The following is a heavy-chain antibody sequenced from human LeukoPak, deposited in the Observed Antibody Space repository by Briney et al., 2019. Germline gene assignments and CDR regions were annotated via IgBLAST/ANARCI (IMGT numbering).Heavy chain of an antibody. D-gene: IGHD3-3*01. CDR2: IYPGDSDT. Sequence: LGESLKISCKGSGYSFTSYWIGWVRQMPGKGLERMGIIYPGDSDTRYSPSFQGQVTISADKSISTAYLQWSSLKASDTAMYYCARLDTIFGVVRLFDYWGQGTLVTVSS. J-gene: IGHJ4*02. V-gene: IGHV5-51*01. CDR1: GYSFTSYW. CDR3: ARLDTIFGVVRLFDY.